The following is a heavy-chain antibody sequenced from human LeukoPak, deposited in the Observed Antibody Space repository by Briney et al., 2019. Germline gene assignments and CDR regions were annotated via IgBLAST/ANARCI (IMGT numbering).Heavy chain of an antibody. CDR2: ISSSGSTI. CDR1: GFTFISYK. D-gene: IGHD5-18*01. Sequence: GGSLRLSCAASGFTFISYKLNWVRQAPGRGLEWVSYISSSGSTIYYADSVKGRFTISRDNAKNSLYLQMNSLRAEDTAVYYCARDGYAYGYYYYMDVWGKGTTVTVSS. V-gene: IGHV3-48*03. CDR3: ARDGYAYGYYYYMDV. J-gene: IGHJ6*03.